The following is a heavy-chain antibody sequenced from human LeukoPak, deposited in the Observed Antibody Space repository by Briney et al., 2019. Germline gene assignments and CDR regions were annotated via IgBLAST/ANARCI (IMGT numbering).Heavy chain of an antibody. CDR1: GYNFTSYW. J-gene: IGHJ3*02. CDR3: ERSSSPYDTTRTAFDI. Sequence: GESLKISCKGHGYNFTSYWISWVRQMPGEGLEWMGRIDPSDSYTSYSPSFQGHVTISADKSISTAYLQWSSLKASDTAMYYCERSSSPYDTTRTAFDIWGQGTMVTVSS. V-gene: IGHV5-10-1*01. D-gene: IGHD3-16*01. CDR2: IDPSDSYT.